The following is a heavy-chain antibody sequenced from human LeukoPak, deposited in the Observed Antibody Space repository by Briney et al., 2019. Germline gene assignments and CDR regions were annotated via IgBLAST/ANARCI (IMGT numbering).Heavy chain of an antibody. J-gene: IGHJ6*02. CDR1: GFTFNSYW. Sequence: GGSLRLSCAASGFTFNSYWMCWVRQAPGKGLEWVASIRHDGSERHYVDSVKGRFTISRDNAKSSLFLQINYLRAEDTAVYYCARESLGFSIFGVLDVWGQGTTAIVSS. D-gene: IGHD3-3*01. V-gene: IGHV3-7*01. CDR3: ARESLGFSIFGVLDV. CDR2: IRHDGSER.